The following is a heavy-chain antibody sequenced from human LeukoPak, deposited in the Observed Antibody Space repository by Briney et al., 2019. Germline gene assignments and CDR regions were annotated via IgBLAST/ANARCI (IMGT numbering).Heavy chain of an antibody. CDR2: ISSSGSVI. J-gene: IGHJ6*03. V-gene: IGHV3-11*01. CDR1: GFTFSDNS. CDR3: ARDAGSSWYRPYHYYYMDV. Sequence: GGSLRLSCVASGFTFSDNSMTWIRQAPGKGLEWVSYISSSGSVIKYADSVKGRFTISRDNTQSSLYLEMNSLRVEDTAVYYCARDAGSSWYRPYHYYYMDVWGKGTTVTISS. D-gene: IGHD6-13*01.